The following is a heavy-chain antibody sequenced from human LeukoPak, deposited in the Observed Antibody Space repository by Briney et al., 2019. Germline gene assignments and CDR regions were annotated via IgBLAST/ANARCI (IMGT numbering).Heavy chain of an antibody. V-gene: IGHV4-39*01. Sequence: SETLSLTCTVSRGSISNSNYYWGWIRQPPGKGLEWIGSIYYGGSTYYNPSLKSRVTISKDTSKNQFSLNLNSVTAADTAMYFCARYQTCTMDDYWGQGTLVTVSS. D-gene: IGHD2-2*01. CDR3: ARYQTCTMDDY. CDR1: RGSISNSNYY. J-gene: IGHJ4*02. CDR2: IYYGGST.